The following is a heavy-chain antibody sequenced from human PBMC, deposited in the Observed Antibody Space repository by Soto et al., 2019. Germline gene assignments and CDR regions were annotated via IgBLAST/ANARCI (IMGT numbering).Heavy chain of an antibody. CDR3: ARAFFYQGSDSRGYSFDAFDF. Sequence: ASVNVSCKASGYTFTSSGMSWVRQAPGRGLEWMGWISAHTGSSEYAQRFQGRVTMTTDRSTSTAYMELRSLRSDDTAVYYCARAFFYQGSDSRGYSFDAFDFWGPGTLVTVSS. CDR2: ISAHTGSS. D-gene: IGHD3-22*01. V-gene: IGHV1-18*01. CDR1: GYTFTSSG. J-gene: IGHJ3*01.